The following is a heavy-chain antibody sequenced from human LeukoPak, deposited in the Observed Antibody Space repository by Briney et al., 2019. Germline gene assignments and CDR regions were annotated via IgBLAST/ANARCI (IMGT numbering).Heavy chain of an antibody. CDR1: SASMSDYY. CDR2: IYYTGST. Sequence: PSETLSLTCTVSSASMSDYYWSWIRQPPGKGLEWIGYIYYTGSTNYNPSLKSRVTMSVDTSKNQISLKLSSVTAADSAVYYCVRRVRYFGQNDYWGQGTLVTVSS. J-gene: IGHJ4*02. D-gene: IGHD3-9*01. V-gene: IGHV4-59*08. CDR3: VRRVRYFGQNDY.